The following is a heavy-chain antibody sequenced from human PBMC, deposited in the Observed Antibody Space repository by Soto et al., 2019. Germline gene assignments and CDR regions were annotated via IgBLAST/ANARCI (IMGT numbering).Heavy chain of an antibody. J-gene: IGHJ4*02. Sequence: SETLSLTCSVSGGSVTNYYWSWIRQPPGKGLEWIGYIYYSGSTNYNPSLQSRVTISVDTSKNQFSLKLSSVTAADTAVYYCARAVLPATAPFDYWGQGTLVTVSS. CDR3: ARAVLPATAPFDY. D-gene: IGHD2-2*01. CDR2: IYYSGST. CDR1: GGSVTNYY. V-gene: IGHV4-59*02.